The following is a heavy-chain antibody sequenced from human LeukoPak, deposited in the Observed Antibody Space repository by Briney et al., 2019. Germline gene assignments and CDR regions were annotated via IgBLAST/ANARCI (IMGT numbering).Heavy chain of an antibody. CDR2: ISDSGDST. V-gene: IGHV3-23*01. D-gene: IGHD3-10*01. CDR1: GFTFSSYS. Sequence: GGSLRLSCAASGFTFSSYSMTWVRQTPGKGLEWVSGISDSGDSTYYADSVKGRFTISRDNSRDPLYLEMNSLRAEDTAVYYCTKWSGFGNDWGQGTLVTVSS. CDR3: TKWSGFGND. J-gene: IGHJ4*02.